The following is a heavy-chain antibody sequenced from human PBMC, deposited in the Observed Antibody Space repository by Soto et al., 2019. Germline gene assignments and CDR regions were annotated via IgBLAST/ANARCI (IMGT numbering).Heavy chain of an antibody. CDR1: GGSFSNSFYY. V-gene: IGHV4-39*02. Sequence: PSETLSLTCTVSGGSFSNSFYYWGWIRQPPGKGLEWIGSISSSGGTYDNPSLESRFTISRENAKNSLYLQMNSLRAGDTAVYYCARGHCGGDCYSEDNWFDPWGQGTLVTVSS. CDR3: ARGHCGGDCYSEDNWFDP. CDR2: ISSSGGT. D-gene: IGHD2-21*02. J-gene: IGHJ5*02.